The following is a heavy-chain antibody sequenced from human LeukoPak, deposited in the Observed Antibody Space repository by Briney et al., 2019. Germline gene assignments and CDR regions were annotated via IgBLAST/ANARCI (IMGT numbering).Heavy chain of an antibody. CDR3: AALGDNNSWNNF. V-gene: IGHV4-59*11. D-gene: IGHD1/OR15-1a*01. J-gene: IGHJ4*02. CDR1: RGSITGHY. Sequence: PSETLSLTCSVSRGSITGHYWSWVRQPPGKGPEWLGYVHSSGTTSYNPSLKSRVTISAETSKNQFSLKMTSLTIADTGVYYCAALGDNNSWNNFWGQGTLVTVSS. CDR2: VHSSGTT.